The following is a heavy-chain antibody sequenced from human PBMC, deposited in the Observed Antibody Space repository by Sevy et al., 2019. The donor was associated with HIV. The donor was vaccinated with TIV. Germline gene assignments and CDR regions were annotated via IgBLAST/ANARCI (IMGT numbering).Heavy chain of an antibody. V-gene: IGHV4-59*13. CDR2: IYYSGST. J-gene: IGHJ3*02. CDR3: ARVAAPDAFDI. CDR1: GGSISSYY. D-gene: IGHD6-13*01. Sequence: SKTLSLTCTVSGGSISSYYWSWIRQPPGKGLEWIGYIYYSGSTNYNPSLKSRVTISVDTSKNQFSLKLSSVTAADTAVYYCARVAAPDAFDIWGQGTMVTVSS.